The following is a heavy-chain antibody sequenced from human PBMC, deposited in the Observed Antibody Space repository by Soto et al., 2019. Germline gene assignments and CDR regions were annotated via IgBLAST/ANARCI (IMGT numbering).Heavy chain of an antibody. V-gene: IGHV3-33*08. CDR1: EVTFSSYG. D-gene: IGHD6-6*01. CDR2: IWYDGSNK. Sequence: PGLPLRVSCAASEVTFSSYGMHWVRQAPGKGLEWVAVIWYDGSNKYYADSVKGRFTISRDNSKNTLYLQMNSLRAEDTAVYYCARAPYSSSPYYFDYWGQGTLVTVSS. CDR3: ARAPYSSSPYYFDY. J-gene: IGHJ4*02.